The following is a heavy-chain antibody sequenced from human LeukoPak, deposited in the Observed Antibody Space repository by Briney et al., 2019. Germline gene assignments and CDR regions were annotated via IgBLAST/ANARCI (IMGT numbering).Heavy chain of an antibody. J-gene: IGHJ3*02. V-gene: IGHV1-69*13. Sequence: SVKVSCKASGGTFSSYAISWMRQAPGQGLEWMGGIIPIFGTANYAQKFQGRVTITADESTSTAYMELSSLRSEDTAVYYCARSPVGDSHAFDIWGQGTMVTVSS. D-gene: IGHD3-10*01. CDR3: ARSPVGDSHAFDI. CDR1: GGTFSSYA. CDR2: IIPIFGTA.